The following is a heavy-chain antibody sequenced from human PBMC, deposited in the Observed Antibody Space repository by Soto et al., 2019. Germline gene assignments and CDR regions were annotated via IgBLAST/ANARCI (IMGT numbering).Heavy chain of an antibody. CDR2: INHSGST. CDR3: ARGRDLFDY. CDR1: GGSFSGYY. V-gene: IGHV4-34*01. J-gene: IGHJ4*02. Sequence: PSETLSLTCAVYGGSFSGYYWSWIRQPPGKGLEWTGEINHSGSTNYNPSLKSRVTISVDTSKNQFSLKLSSVTAADTAVYYCARGRDLFDYWGQGTLVTVSS.